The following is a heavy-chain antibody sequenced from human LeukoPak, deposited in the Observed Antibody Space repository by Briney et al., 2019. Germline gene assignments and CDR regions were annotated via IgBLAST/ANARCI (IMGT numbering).Heavy chain of an antibody. V-gene: IGHV4-38-2*01. CDR1: GYSISSGDY. J-gene: IGHJ6*03. Sequence: SETLSLTCAVSGYSISSGDYWGWIRQPPGKGLAWIGSIYHSGSTYYNPSLKSRVTISVDRSKNQFFLKLSSVTAADTAVYYCARGGYYYYYMDVWGKGTTVTVSS. CDR2: IYHSGST. D-gene: IGHD3-16*01. CDR3: ARGGYYYYYMDV.